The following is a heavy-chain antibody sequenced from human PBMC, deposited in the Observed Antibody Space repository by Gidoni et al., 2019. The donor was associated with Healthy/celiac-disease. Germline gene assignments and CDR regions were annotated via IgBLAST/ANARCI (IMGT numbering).Heavy chain of an antibody. Sequence: EVQLVESGGGLVQPGGSLRLSCAAPGFTFSSYAMSWVRQAPGKGLEWVSAISGSGGSTYYADSVKGRFTISRDNSKNTLYLQMNSLRAEDTAVYYCANPQLYSGSYGAFDYWGQGTLVTVSS. J-gene: IGHJ4*02. D-gene: IGHD1-26*01. CDR2: ISGSGGST. CDR3: ANPQLYSGSYGAFDY. V-gene: IGHV3-23*04. CDR1: GFTFSSYA.